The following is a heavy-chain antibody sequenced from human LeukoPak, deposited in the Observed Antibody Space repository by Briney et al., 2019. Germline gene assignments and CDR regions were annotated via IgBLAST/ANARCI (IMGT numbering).Heavy chain of an antibody. Sequence: SETLSLTCAVYGGSFSGYFWSWIRQPPGKGLEWIGEISHSGSTNYNPSLKSRVSTSVDTSKNQFSLKLSSVTAADTAAYYCARGSLGPRLNVWGQGTLVTVSS. J-gene: IGHJ4*02. V-gene: IGHV4-34*01. CDR3: ARGSLGPRLNV. D-gene: IGHD1-1*01. CDR2: ISHSGST. CDR1: GGSFSGYF.